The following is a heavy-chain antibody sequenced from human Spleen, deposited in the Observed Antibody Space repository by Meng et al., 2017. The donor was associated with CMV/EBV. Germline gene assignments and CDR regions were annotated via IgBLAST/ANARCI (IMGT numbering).Heavy chain of an antibody. CDR3: ASDGYDPPLDAFDI. CDR1: GSTFNDYT. Sequence: GGSLRLSCADSGSTFNDYTMHWVRQAPGKGLEWVALILYDGRNEYYADSVKGRFTIARDNSKNTLYLQMNSLRPEETAVYYCASDGYDPPLDAFDIWGQGTMVTVSS. J-gene: IGHJ3*02. D-gene: IGHD5-12*01. CDR2: ILYDGRNE. V-gene: IGHV3-30*04.